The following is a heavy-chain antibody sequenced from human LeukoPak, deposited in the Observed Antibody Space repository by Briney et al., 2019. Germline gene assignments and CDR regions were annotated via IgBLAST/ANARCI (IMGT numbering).Heavy chain of an antibody. Sequence: ASVKVSCKASGYTFTSYYMHWVRQAPGQGLEWMGIINPSGGSTSYAQKFQGRVTMTRDMSTSTVYMELSSLRSEDTAVYYCARERAPHSSGYSDASDIWGQGTMVTVSS. CDR3: ARERAPHSSGYSDASDI. V-gene: IGHV1-46*01. J-gene: IGHJ3*02. CDR1: GYTFTSYY. D-gene: IGHD3-22*01. CDR2: INPSGGST.